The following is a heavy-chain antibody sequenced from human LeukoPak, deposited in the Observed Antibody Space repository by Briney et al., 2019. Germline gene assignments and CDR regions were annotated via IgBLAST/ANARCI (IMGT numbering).Heavy chain of an antibody. J-gene: IGHJ4*02. V-gene: IGHV3-48*04. CDR3: ARDKTIFGALDY. CDR1: GFTFSSYS. Sequence: GGSLRLSCAASGFTFSSYSMNWVRQAPGKGLEWVSYISSSGSTIYYADSVKGRFTISRDNAKNSLYLQMSSLRAEDTAVYYCARDKTIFGALDYWGQGTLVTVSS. CDR2: ISSSGSTI. D-gene: IGHD3-3*01.